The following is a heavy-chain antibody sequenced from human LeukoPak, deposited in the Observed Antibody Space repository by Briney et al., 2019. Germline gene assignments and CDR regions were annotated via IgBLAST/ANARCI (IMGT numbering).Heavy chain of an antibody. CDR1: GFAFNSYN. Sequence: GGSLRLSCAASGFAFNSYNMNWVRQAPGKGLEWVSSITSTSSYTFYADSVKGRFTISRDNAKNSLYLHLNSLRDEDTAIYYCARRDGYPDRFDPWGQGTLVTVSS. D-gene: IGHD5-18*01. J-gene: IGHJ5*02. V-gene: IGHV3-21*01. CDR2: ITSTSSYT. CDR3: ARRDGYPDRFDP.